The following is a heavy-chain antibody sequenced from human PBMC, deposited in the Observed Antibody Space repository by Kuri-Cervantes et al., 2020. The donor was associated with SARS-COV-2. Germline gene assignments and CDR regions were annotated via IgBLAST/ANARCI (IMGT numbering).Heavy chain of an antibody. V-gene: IGHV1-69*06. CDR2: IIPIFGTA. CDR3: ARDPGVLRYFDWLNFDY. CDR1: GGTFSSYA. D-gene: IGHD3-9*01. J-gene: IGHJ4*02. Sequence: AEKVSCKASGGTFSSYAISWVRQAPGQELEWMGGIIPIFGTANYAQKFQGRVTITADKSTSTAYMALSSLRSEDTAVDYCARDPGVLRYFDWLNFDYWGQGTLVTVSS.